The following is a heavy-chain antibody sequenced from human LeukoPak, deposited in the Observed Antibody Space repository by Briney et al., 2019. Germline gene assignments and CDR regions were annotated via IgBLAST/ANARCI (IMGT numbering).Heavy chain of an antibody. J-gene: IGHJ4*02. D-gene: IGHD5-24*01. Sequence: SVEVSCKASGGTFSSYAISWVRQAPGQGLEWMGRIIPIFGIANYAQKFQGRVTITADKSTSTAYMELSSLRSEDTAVYYCARDREWLQSHYFDYWGQGTLVTVSS. CDR2: IIPIFGIA. V-gene: IGHV1-69*04. CDR3: ARDREWLQSHYFDY. CDR1: GGTFSSYA.